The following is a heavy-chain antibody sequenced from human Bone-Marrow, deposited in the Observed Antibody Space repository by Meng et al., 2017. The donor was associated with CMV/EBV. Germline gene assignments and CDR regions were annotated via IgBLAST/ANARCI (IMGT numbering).Heavy chain of an antibody. Sequence: GGSLRLSCAASGFTFSSYSMNWVRQAPGKGLEWVSSISSSSSYIYYADSVKGRFTISRDNAKNSLYLQMNSLRAEDTAVYYCARDLSHGDYRYYYYYYGMDVWGQGTTVTFSS. CDR2: ISSSSSYI. J-gene: IGHJ6*02. CDR1: GFTFSSYS. V-gene: IGHV3-21*01. CDR3: ARDLSHGDYRYYYYYYGMDV. D-gene: IGHD4-17*01.